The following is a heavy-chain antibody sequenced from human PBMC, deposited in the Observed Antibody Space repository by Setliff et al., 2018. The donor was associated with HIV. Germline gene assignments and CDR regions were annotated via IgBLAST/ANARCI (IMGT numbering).Heavy chain of an antibody. D-gene: IGHD3-3*01. Sequence: ASVKVSCKISGYNFIDNYPHWVRQAPGQGLEWMGWINPNGEITNFAQKFQGRVTMTRDTSTTTVFMELSSLKFGDTAVYYCARAHYNFWSGYLDSWGQGTLVTVSS. CDR2: INPNGEIT. CDR3: ARAHYNFWSGYLDS. CDR1: GYNFIDNY. V-gene: IGHV1-2*02. J-gene: IGHJ4*02.